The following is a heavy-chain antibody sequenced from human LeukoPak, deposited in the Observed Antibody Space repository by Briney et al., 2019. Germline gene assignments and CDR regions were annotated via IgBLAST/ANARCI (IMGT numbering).Heavy chain of an antibody. CDR1: GVTFSGYA. CDR2: ISVSGAGT. J-gene: IGHJ4*02. D-gene: IGHD5-18*01. CDR3: AARDVDTAYY. V-gene: IGHV3-23*01. Sequence: GGSLRLSCAASGVTFSGYAMSWVRQAPGKGLEWVSAISVSGAGTYYADSVKGRLTISRDNAKNTLYLRMNGLRAEDTAVYYCAARDVDTAYYWGQGTLVTVSS.